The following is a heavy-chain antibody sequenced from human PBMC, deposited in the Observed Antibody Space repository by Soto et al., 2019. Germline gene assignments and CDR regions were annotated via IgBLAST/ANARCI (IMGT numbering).Heavy chain of an antibody. V-gene: IGHV3-21*01. CDR1: GFTFSSYS. CDR3: ARDMTTVTSDAFDI. J-gene: IGHJ3*02. CDR2: ISSSSSYI. Sequence: GGSLRLSCAASGFTFSSYSMNWVRQAPGKGLEWVSSISSSSSYIYYAESVKGRFTISRDNAKNSLYLQMNSLRAEDTAVYYCARDMTTVTSDAFDIWGQGTMVTVSS. D-gene: IGHD4-17*01.